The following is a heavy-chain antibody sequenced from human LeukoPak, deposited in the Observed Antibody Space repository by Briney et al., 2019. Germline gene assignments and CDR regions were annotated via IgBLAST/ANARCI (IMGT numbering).Heavy chain of an antibody. J-gene: IGHJ4*02. V-gene: IGHV3-23*01. CDR1: GFTFSSYA. Sequence: GGSLRLSCAASGFTFSSYAMSWVRQAPGKGLEWVSAISGSGGSAYYADSVKGRFTISRDNSKNTLYLQMNSLRAEDTAVYYCARGGSIAAAGTFDYWGQGTLVTVSS. CDR2: ISGSGGSA. CDR3: ARGGSIAAAGTFDY. D-gene: IGHD6-13*01.